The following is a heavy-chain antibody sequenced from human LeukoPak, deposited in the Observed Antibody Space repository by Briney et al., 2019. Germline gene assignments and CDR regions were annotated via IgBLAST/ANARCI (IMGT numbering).Heavy chain of an antibody. V-gene: IGHV1-69*05. D-gene: IGHD6-19*01. CDR3: ASSSGWTPYYFDY. CDR2: IIPIFGTA. Sequence: APVKVSCKASGYTFTSYAISWVRQAPGQGLEWMGRIIPIFGTANYAQKFQGRVTITTDESTSTAYMELSSLRSEDTAVYYCASSSGWTPYYFDYWGQGTLVTVSS. CDR1: GYTFTSYA. J-gene: IGHJ4*02.